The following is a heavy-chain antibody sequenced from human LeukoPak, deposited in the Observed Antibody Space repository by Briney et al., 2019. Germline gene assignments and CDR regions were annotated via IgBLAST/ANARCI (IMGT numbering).Heavy chain of an antibody. V-gene: IGHV4-39*01. J-gene: IGHJ4*02. CDR3: ARRDIVKGGFDY. CDR1: GDTLNTRRYY. Sequence: SDTLSLPCPVSGDTLNTRRYYWGWIPQPPGEGLEGIGSIYHSGSTYYEPSLRSRVTISIDTSRNQFSLNLTSVTTADTALYFCARRDIVKGGFDYWGQGTLVTVSS. CDR2: IYHSGST. D-gene: IGHD3-16*02.